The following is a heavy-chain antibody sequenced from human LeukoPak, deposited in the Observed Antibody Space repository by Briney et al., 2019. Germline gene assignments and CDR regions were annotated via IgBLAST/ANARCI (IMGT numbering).Heavy chain of an antibody. J-gene: IGHJ4*02. Sequence: SVKVSCKASGGTFSSYAISWVRQAPGQGLEWMGRIIPILGIANYAQKFQGRVTITADKSTSTAYMELSSLRSEDTAVYYCAGESPSSGWLHWGQGTLVTVSS. CDR1: GGTFSSYA. CDR3: AGESPSSGWLH. CDR2: IIPILGIA. V-gene: IGHV1-69*04. D-gene: IGHD6-19*01.